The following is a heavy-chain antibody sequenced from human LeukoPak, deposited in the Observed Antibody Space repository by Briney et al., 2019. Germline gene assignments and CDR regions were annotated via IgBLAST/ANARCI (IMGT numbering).Heavy chain of an antibody. D-gene: IGHD2-21*01. CDR3: ARLIACSITACYFDY. J-gene: IGHJ4*02. CDR1: GGSISSGSYF. Sequence: SEPLSLNSTVSGGSISSGSYFWAWIRQPPGGGVEGIGSIKYSGRTYYTPSLKSRVTISVDTSKKQFSLKLSSVTAADTAVYYCARLIACSITACYFDYWGQGSLVTVSS. CDR2: IKYSGRT. V-gene: IGHV4-39*01.